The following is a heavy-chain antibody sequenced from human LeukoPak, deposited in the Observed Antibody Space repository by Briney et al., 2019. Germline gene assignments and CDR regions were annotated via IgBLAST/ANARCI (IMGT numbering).Heavy chain of an antibody. Sequence: GGALRLSCVASGFTFSRYVMSWVRPAPGKGRAGVSAISGSGGSTYYADSVKGRSTISRDNSKNTLYLQMNSLRAEDTAVYYCASARGYSYGAQLIRWGQRTLVTVSS. CDR1: GFTFSRYV. CDR3: ASARGYSYGAQLIR. V-gene: IGHV3-23*01. CDR2: ISGSGGST. D-gene: IGHD5-18*01. J-gene: IGHJ4*02.